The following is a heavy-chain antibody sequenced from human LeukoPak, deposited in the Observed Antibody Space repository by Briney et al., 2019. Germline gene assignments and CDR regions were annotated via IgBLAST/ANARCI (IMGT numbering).Heavy chain of an antibody. V-gene: IGHV5-51*01. D-gene: IGHD2-15*01. CDR2: IYPGDSDT. J-gene: IGHJ4*02. CDR1: GYSFTRYW. Sequence: GESLKISCKGSGYSFTRYWIGRVRQMPGKGLEWMGIIYPGDSDTRYSPSFQGQVTISADKSISTAYLQWSSLKASGTAMYYCARVVVAGYFDGWDQGTLVTVSS. CDR3: ARVVVAGYFDG.